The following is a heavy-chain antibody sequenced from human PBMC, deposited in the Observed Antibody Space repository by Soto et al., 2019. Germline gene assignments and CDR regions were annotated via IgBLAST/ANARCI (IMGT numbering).Heavy chain of an antibody. V-gene: IGHV1-18*01. CDR1: GYTFTTHG. CDR3: ARDLGYCRSGTCYREWFDP. CDR2: VRGDNGHT. Sequence: QVQLVQSGAEVKKPGASVKVSCKASGYTFTTHGISWVRQVPGQGLEWMGWVRGDNGHTNYAQSVQGRVTMTTHTSTNTAYMELRSLRSDDTAVYYCARDLGYCRSGTCYREWFDPWGQGTLVTVSS. J-gene: IGHJ5*02. D-gene: IGHD2-15*01.